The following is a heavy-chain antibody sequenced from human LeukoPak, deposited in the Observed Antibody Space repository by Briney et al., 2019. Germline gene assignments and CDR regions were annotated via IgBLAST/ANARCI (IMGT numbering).Heavy chain of an antibody. D-gene: IGHD4-17*01. CDR3: AREHTVIHYYYYYYMDV. CDR2: IYTSGST. J-gene: IGHJ6*03. Sequence: PSQTLSLTCTVSGDSISSGDYYWSWIRQPAGKGLEWIGRIYTSGSTNYNPSLKSRVTMSVDTSKNQFSLKLSSVTAADTAVYYCAREHTVIHYYYYYYMDVWGKGTTVTISS. CDR1: GDSISSGDYY. V-gene: IGHV4-61*02.